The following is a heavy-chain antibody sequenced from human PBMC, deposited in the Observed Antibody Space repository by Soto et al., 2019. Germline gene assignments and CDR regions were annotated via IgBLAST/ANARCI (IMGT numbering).Heavy chain of an antibody. CDR1: GFTFSDYG. V-gene: IGHV3-33*01. Sequence: QVQLVESGGGVVQPGRSLRLSCAASGFTFSDYGMHWVRQAPGKGLEWVAVIWFDGSNKYYADSVKGRFTLSRDNSKNTLYLQMNGLRAEDTGVFYCARDPSHGSGSYLDYWAREPWSPSPQ. CDR2: IWFDGSNK. D-gene: IGHD3-10*01. J-gene: IGHJ4*02. CDR3: ARDPSHGSGSYLDY.